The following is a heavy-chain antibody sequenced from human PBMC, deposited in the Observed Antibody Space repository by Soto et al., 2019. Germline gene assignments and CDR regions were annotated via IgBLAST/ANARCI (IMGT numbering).Heavy chain of an antibody. CDR1: GFSLSTRGVG. J-gene: IGHJ4*02. D-gene: IGHD3-10*01. Sequence: QITLKESGPTLVKPTQTLTLNCAFSGFSLSTRGVGVGWIRQPPGKALEWLALIYWDDDRRYSPSLKSRLTITKDTSKNQVVLTMTNMDPVDTATYYCARSLWFGELLWGQGTLVTVSS. CDR3: ARSLWFGELL. V-gene: IGHV2-5*02. CDR2: IYWDDDR.